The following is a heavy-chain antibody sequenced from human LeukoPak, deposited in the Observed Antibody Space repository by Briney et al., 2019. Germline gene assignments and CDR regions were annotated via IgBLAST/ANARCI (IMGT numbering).Heavy chain of an antibody. CDR1: GYTFTTYD. J-gene: IGHJ4*02. CDR2: INPNSGGT. CDR3: ARGEDYGDPFDY. D-gene: IGHD4-17*01. Sequence: ASVTVSCMASGYTFTTYDINWVRQATGQGLEWIGWINPNSGGTNYAQKFQGWVTMTRDTSISTAYMELSRLRSDDTAVYYCARGEDYGDPFDYWGQGTLVTVSS. V-gene: IGHV1-2*04.